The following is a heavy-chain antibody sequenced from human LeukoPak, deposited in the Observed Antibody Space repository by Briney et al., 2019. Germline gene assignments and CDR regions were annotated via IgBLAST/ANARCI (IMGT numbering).Heavy chain of an antibody. CDR3: ARVVPDHIEMATESY. CDR1: GFTFSTYT. J-gene: IGHJ4*02. V-gene: IGHV3-48*01. CDR2: ITSGSDAK. Sequence: PGGSLRLSCAASGFTFSTYTMNWVRQAPGKGLEWVSCITSGSDAKCYADSVKGRFTISRDNAKNSLYLQMDSLRAEDTAVYYCARVVPDHIEMATESYWGQGTLVTVSS. D-gene: IGHD5-24*01.